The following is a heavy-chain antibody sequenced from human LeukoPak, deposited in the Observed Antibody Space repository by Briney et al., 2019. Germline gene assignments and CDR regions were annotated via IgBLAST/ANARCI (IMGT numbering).Heavy chain of an antibody. CDR2: IYYSGST. CDR1: GGSISSSTYF. Sequence: SETLSLTCTVSGGSISSSTYFWGWIRQPPGKGLEWIGTIYYSGSTYYNPSLKSRVTISVDTSKNQFSLKLSSVTAADTAVYYCACLTTADAFDIWGQGTMVTVSS. D-gene: IGHD3-22*01. CDR3: ACLTTADAFDI. J-gene: IGHJ3*02. V-gene: IGHV4-39*07.